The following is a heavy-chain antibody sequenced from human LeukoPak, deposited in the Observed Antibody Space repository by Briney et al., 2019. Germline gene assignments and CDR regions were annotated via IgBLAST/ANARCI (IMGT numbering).Heavy chain of an antibody. Sequence: GASVKVSCKVSGGTNYALSWVRQAPGRGLEWMGGIIPVLDVANSAQKFQGRVTFTADKSTNTAYMELSSLRSEDTAMYFCARGDSDDSGDFRTFEFWGQGTRVTVSS. CDR1: GGTNYA. CDR2: IIPVLDVA. V-gene: IGHV1-69*10. D-gene: IGHD4-17*01. CDR3: ARGDSDDSGDFRTFEF. J-gene: IGHJ4*02.